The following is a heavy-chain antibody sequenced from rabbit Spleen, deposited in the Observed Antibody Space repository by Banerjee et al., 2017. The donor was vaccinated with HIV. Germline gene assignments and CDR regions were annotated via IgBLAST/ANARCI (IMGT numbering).Heavy chain of an antibody. CDR1: GFPFSNKAV. J-gene: IGHJ6*01. CDR3: ARDTSSSFSSYGMDL. V-gene: IGHV1S40*01. D-gene: IGHD1-1*01. CDR2: INAVTGKA. Sequence: QSLEESGGGLVKPEGSLTLTCKASGFPFSNKAVMCWVRQAPGKGLEWIACINAVTGKAVYASWAKGRFTCSKTSSTTVTLQMTRLTAADTGTYFCARDTSSSFSSYGMDLWGPGTLVTVS.